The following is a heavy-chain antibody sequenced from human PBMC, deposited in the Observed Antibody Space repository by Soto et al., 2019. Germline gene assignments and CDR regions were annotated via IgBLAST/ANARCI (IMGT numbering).Heavy chain of an antibody. Sequence: TPSPPCPVSGGSLSSGCYSWGWIRQPPGKGLEWIGYIYHSGSTYYNPSLKSRVTISVDRSKNQFSLKLSSVTAADTAVYYCARVPGPWGQGTLVTVSS. D-gene: IGHD3-10*01. CDR3: ARVPGP. CDR1: GGSLSSGCYS. CDR2: IYHSGST. V-gene: IGHV4-30-2*01. J-gene: IGHJ5*02.